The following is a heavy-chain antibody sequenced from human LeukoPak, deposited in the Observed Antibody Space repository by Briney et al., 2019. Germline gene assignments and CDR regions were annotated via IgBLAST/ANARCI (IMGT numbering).Heavy chain of an antibody. J-gene: IGHJ5*02. Sequence: ASVKVSCKASGYTFTSYDINWVRQATGQGLEWMGWMNPNSGNTGYAQKFQGRVTMTRNTSISTAYMELSSLRSEDTAVYYCAREISVGSTSLNNWFDPWGQGTLVTVSS. V-gene: IGHV1-8*01. CDR2: MNPNSGNT. CDR3: AREISVGSTSLNNWFDP. D-gene: IGHD2-2*01. CDR1: GYTFTSYD.